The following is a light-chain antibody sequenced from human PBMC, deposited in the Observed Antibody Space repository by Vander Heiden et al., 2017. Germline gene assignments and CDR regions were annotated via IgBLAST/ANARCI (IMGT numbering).Light chain of an antibody. Sequence: NLMLTPPHSASESPGKSVTISCTGCSGRIASNYVQWYQQRPGSAPTTVIYDDYQRPSGDPDRFSASIDSSSNAAALTISGRKTEDEADYYCQSYDSTNVVFGGGTKLTVL. CDR2: DDY. CDR1: SGRIASNY. CDR3: QSYDSTNVV. J-gene: IGLJ2*01. V-gene: IGLV6-57*02.